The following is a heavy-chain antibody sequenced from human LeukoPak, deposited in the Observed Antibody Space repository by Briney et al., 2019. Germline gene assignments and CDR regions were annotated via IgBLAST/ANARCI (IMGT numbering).Heavy chain of an antibody. D-gene: IGHD3-16*02. Sequence: ASVKVSCKASGYTFTMFGIHWVRQAPGQRPEWMGWINVGNGNTKYSQKFQDRVTIARETSASTAYMELNSLTFEDTAVYYCARTSLSACDYWGQGTLVTVSS. J-gene: IGHJ4*02. CDR3: ARTSLSACDY. CDR2: INVGNGNT. V-gene: IGHV1-3*01. CDR1: GYTFTMFG.